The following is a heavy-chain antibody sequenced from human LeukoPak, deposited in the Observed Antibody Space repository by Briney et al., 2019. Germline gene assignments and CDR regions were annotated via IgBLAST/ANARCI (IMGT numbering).Heavy chain of an antibody. Sequence: GGSLRLSCAASGFTFSSYAMHWVRQAPGKGLEWVAVIWYDGSNKYYADSVKGRFTISRDNSKNTLYLQMNSLRAEDTAVYYCARELKHYYGSGSYPLGYWGQGTLVTVSS. CDR2: IWYDGSNK. CDR3: ARELKHYYGSGSYPLGY. J-gene: IGHJ4*02. V-gene: IGHV3-33*08. D-gene: IGHD3-10*01. CDR1: GFTFSSYA.